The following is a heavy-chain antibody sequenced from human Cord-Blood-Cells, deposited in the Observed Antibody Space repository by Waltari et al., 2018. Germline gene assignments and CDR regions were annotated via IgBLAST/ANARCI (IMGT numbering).Heavy chain of an antibody. CDR3: ANGQGVINY. V-gene: IGHV3-23*01. Sequence: EVQLLESGGGLVQPGGSLRLSCAASGFTFSSYAMSWVRQAPGKGLEWVSAISGSGVGTYYADSVKGRFTSSRDNSKNTLYLQMNSLRAEDTAVYYCANGQGVINYWGQGTLVTVSS. J-gene: IGHJ4*02. CDR1: GFTFSSYA. D-gene: IGHD3-10*01. CDR2: ISGSGVGT.